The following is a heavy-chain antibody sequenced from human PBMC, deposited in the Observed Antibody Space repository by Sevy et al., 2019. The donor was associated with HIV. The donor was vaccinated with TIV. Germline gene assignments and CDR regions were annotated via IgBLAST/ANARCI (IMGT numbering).Heavy chain of an antibody. J-gene: IGHJ4*02. V-gene: IGHV3-23*01. CDR3: ASTIDYDSSGYYFNFDY. CDR1: GFTFNSYA. Sequence: GGSLRLSCAASGFTFNSYAMGWVRQAPGKGLEWVSGISGSGGSTYYADSVKGQFTISRDNSKNTLYLQMKSLRAEDTAAYYCASTIDYDSSGYYFNFDYWGQGILVTVSS. D-gene: IGHD3-22*01. CDR2: ISGSGGST.